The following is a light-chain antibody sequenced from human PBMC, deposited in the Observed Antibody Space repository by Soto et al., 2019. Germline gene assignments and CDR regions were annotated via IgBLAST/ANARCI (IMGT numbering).Light chain of an antibody. CDR3: QQYNSQRT. J-gene: IGKJ1*01. CDR1: QYISSW. CDR2: KAS. Sequence: DIQMTQSPSTLSASVGDRVTITCRASQYISSWLAWYQQKPGKAPKLLIYKASSLESGVPSRFRGSGSGTEFTLTISSLQPDDFATYYCQQYNSQRTFGQGTKVEIK. V-gene: IGKV1-5*03.